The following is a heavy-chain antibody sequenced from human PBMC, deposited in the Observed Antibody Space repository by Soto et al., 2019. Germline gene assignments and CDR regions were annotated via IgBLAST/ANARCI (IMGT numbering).Heavy chain of an antibody. J-gene: IGHJ5*02. Sequence: ASVKVSCKASGYTFTNFGVTWVRRAPGQGLEWMGWISAYTDTPNYAQKFQGRVTMTIDTSTSTAYMDLRSLTSDDTAVYYCARVLPGVEAWLDPWGQGTLVTVYS. CDR2: ISAYTDTP. CDR1: GYTFTNFG. V-gene: IGHV1-18*01. D-gene: IGHD1-26*01. CDR3: ARVLPGVEAWLDP.